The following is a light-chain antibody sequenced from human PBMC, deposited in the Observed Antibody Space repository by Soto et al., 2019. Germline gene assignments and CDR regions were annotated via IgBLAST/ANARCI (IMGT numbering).Light chain of an antibody. J-gene: IGLJ2*01. CDR3: SSYTTRTPVV. CDR1: TSDVGDYNY. CDR2: EVS. V-gene: IGLV2-14*01. Sequence: QSALTQPASVSGSPGQSITISCTGTTSDVGDYNYISWYQQHPGKAPKLMIYEVSNRPSGVSNRFSGSKSANTASLTISGLQAEDKADYYCSSYTTRTPVVFGGGTKLTVL.